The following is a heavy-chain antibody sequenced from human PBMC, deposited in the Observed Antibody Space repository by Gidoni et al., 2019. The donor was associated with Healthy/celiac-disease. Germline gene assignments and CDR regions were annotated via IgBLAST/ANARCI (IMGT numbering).Heavy chain of an antibody. CDR1: GGSIRSSSYY. J-gene: IGHJ4*02. D-gene: IGHD3-10*01. CDR2: IYYSGST. Sequence: QLQLQESGPGLVKPSETLSIPCTVSGGSIRSSSYYWGWIRQPPRKGLEWIGSIYYSGSTYYNPSLKSRVTISVDTSKNQFSLKLSSVTAADTAVYYCARLRGYGSGSYYLFDYWGQGTLVTVSS. CDR3: ARLRGYGSGSYYLFDY. V-gene: IGHV4-39*01.